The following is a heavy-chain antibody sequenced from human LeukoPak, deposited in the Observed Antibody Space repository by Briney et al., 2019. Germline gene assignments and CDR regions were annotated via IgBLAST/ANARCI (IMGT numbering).Heavy chain of an antibody. D-gene: IGHD5-12*01. V-gene: IGHV1-58*02. J-gene: IGHJ4*02. CDR2: IVVGSGNT. CDR3: ARDPDINSAFDY. Sequence: SVKVSCKASGFTFTSSAMQWVRQARGQRLEWIGWIVVGSGNTNYAQKFQERVTITRDMSTSTAYMELSSLRSEDTAVYYCARDPDINSAFDYWGQGTLVTVSS. CDR1: GFTFTSSA.